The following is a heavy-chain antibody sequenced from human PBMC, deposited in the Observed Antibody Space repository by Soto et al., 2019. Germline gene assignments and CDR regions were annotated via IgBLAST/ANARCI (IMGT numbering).Heavy chain of an antibody. J-gene: IGHJ3*02. V-gene: IGHV3-23*01. Sequence: GGSLRLSCAASGFTFSTYAMSWVRQAPGKGLEWASAISAGGGSTYYADSVKGRFTISRDNSINTLYLQVDSLSTEDTAVYYCAHPRGYGVFDAYDIWGQGXMVTV. CDR1: GFTFSTYA. D-gene: IGHD4-17*01. CDR2: ISAGGGST. CDR3: AHPRGYGVFDAYDI.